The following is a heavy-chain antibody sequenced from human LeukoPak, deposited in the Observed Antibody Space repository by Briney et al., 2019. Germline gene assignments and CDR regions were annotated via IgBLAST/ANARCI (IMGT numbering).Heavy chain of an antibody. CDR1: GGTFSSYA. J-gene: IGHJ4*02. V-gene: IGHV1-18*01. Sequence: ASVKVSCKASGGTFSSYAISWVRQAPGQGLEWMGWISAYNGNTNYAQKLQGRVTMTTDTSTSTAYMELRSLRSDDTAVYYCARGRRSGSYGAEDYWGQGTLVTVSS. D-gene: IGHD1-26*01. CDR2: ISAYNGNT. CDR3: ARGRRSGSYGAEDY.